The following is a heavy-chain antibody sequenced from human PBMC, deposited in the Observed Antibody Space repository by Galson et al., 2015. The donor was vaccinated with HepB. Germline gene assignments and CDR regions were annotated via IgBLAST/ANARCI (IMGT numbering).Heavy chain of an antibody. CDR3: ARAADQYFDY. Sequence: SVKVSCKAFGYTFTTSDYMHWVRQAPGERLEWMGIINPSDGITNYTQKFQGRVNMTRDTSTSAVYIEVSSLRSEDTAVYYCARAADQYFDYWGQGTPVTVSS. CDR2: INPSDGIT. V-gene: IGHV1-46*01. D-gene: IGHD4-11*01. CDR1: GYTFTTSDY. J-gene: IGHJ4*02.